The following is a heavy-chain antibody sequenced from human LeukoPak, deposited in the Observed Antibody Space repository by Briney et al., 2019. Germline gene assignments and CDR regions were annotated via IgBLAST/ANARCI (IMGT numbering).Heavy chain of an antibody. CDR1: GGSISSYY. J-gene: IGHJ6*02. Sequence: PSETLSLTCTVSGGSISSYYWSWIRQPPGKGLEWIGYIYYSGSTNYNPSLKGRVTISVDTSKNQFSLKLSSVTAADTAVYYCARHGPVAGPIYYYYGMDVWGQGTTVTVPS. CDR3: ARHGPVAGPIYYYYGMDV. D-gene: IGHD6-19*01. V-gene: IGHV4-59*08. CDR2: IYYSGST.